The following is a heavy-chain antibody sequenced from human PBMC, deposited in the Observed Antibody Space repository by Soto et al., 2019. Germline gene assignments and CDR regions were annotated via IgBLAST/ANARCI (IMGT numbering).Heavy chain of an antibody. CDR2: FDPEDGET. J-gene: IGHJ4*02. CDR3: ATDTIAVAGFDY. D-gene: IGHD6-19*01. Sequence: ASVKVSCKVSGYTLTELSMHWVRQAPGKGLEWMGGFDPEDGETIYAQKFRGRVTMTEDTSTDTAYMELSSLRSEDTAVYYCATDTIAVAGFDYWGQGTLVTVSS. CDR1: GYTLTELS. V-gene: IGHV1-24*01.